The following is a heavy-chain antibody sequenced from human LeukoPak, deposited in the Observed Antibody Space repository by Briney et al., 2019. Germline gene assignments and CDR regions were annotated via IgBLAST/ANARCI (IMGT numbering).Heavy chain of an antibody. CDR1: GGSISSGDYY. V-gene: IGHV4-30-4*01. J-gene: IGHJ6*04. CDR2: IYYSGST. D-gene: IGHD3-9*01. Sequence: PSETLSLTCTVSGGSISSGDYYWSWIRQPPGKGLEWIGYIYYSGSTYYNPSLKSRVTISVDTSKNQFSLKLSSVTAADTAVYYCARDRSGFYDILTDGPSGMDVWGKGTTVTVSS. CDR3: ARDRSGFYDILTDGPSGMDV.